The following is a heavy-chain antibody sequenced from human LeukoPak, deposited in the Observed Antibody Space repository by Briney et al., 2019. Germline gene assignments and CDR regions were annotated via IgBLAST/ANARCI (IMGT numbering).Heavy chain of an antibody. CDR3: ASPNHGGHDAFDF. D-gene: IGHD4-23*01. CDR2: MNPDGSVK. J-gene: IGHJ3*01. Sequence: GGSRRLSGAAAGFAFSSAYMNWVRQAPGKGLEWVATMNPDGSVKNYVDSVKGRFAISRDNAKNSLSLQMNSLRAEDTAVYYCASPNHGGHDAFDFWGQGTLVTVSS. CDR1: GFAFSSAY. V-gene: IGHV3-7*01.